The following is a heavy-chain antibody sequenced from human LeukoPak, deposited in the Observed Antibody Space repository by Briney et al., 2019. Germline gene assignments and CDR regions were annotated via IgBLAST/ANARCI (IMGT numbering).Heavy chain of an antibody. J-gene: IGHJ6*03. CDR3: ARDSGLRGSSSGDAYYYYYYMDV. D-gene: IGHD6-6*01. CDR2: IIPILGIA. V-gene: IGHV1-69*04. Sequence: GASVRVSCKASGGTFSSYAISWVRQAPGQGLEWMGRIIPILGIANYAQKFQGRVTITADESTSTAYMELSSLRSEDTAVYYCARDSGLRGSSSGDAYYYYYYMDVWGKGTTVTVSS. CDR1: GGTFSSYA.